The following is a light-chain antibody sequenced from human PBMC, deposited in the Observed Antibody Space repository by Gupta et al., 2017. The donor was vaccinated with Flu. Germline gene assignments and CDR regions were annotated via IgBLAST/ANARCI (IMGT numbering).Light chain of an antibody. Sequence: SLGERATIKCKSSQSVLYNTNNKNYLAWYQQKPGQPPNLLFYGASTRESGVPDRFSGSGSGTDFTLTISSLQAEDVAVYYCQQDYTLPRTLGQGTKVEIK. CDR2: GAS. J-gene: IGKJ1*01. CDR1: QSVLYNTNNKNY. V-gene: IGKV4-1*01. CDR3: QQDYTLPRT.